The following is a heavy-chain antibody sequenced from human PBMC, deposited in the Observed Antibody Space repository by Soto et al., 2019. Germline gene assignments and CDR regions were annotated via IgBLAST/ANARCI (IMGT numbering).Heavy chain of an antibody. CDR1: GFTFSDHY. CDR3: AGGPRRGWVSYHFHY. D-gene: IGHD3-16*02. V-gene: IGHV3-72*01. Sequence: GGSLRLSCAASGFTFSDHYMDWVRQAPGKGLEWVGRSRDKAHSYTTEYAASVKGRFTVSRDDSKNSLYLQMNSLKTEDTAVYCCAGGPRRGWVSYHFHYWGQGTLVTVSS. CDR2: SRDKAHSYTT. J-gene: IGHJ4*02.